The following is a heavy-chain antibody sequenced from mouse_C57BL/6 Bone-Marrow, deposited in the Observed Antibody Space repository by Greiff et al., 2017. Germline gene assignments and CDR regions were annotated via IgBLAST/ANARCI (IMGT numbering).Heavy chain of an antibody. Sequence: EVQGVESGGGLVQPGGSMKLSCVASGFTFSNYWMNWVRQSPEKGLEWVAQIRLKSDNYATHYAESVKGRFTISRDDSKSSVYLQMNNLRAEDTGIYYCTNIYYDYDVGAYWGQGTLVTVSA. J-gene: IGHJ3*01. CDR2: IRLKSDNYAT. V-gene: IGHV6-3*01. D-gene: IGHD2-4*01. CDR1: GFTFSNYW. CDR3: TNIYYDYDVGAY.